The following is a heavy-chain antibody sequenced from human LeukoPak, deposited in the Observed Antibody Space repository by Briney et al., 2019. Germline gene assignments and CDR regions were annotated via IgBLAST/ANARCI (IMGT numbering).Heavy chain of an antibody. Sequence: PGGSLRLSCAASGYTFSSYSMNWVRQAPGKGLEWVSSISSSSSYIYYADSVKGRFTISRDNAKNSLYLQMNSLRAEDTAVYYCARDLGGGFDYWGQGTLVTVSS. V-gene: IGHV3-21*01. CDR2: ISSSSSYI. CDR3: ARDLGGGFDY. J-gene: IGHJ4*02. D-gene: IGHD3-16*01. CDR1: GYTFSSYS.